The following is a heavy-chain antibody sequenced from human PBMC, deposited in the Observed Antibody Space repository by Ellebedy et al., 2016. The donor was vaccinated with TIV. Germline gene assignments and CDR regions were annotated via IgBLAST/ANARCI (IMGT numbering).Heavy chain of an antibody. D-gene: IGHD6-13*01. V-gene: IGHV1-69*13. J-gene: IGHJ4*02. CDR3: ASGEGIAAAGTWYDY. Sequence: SVKVSCKASGGTFSNSAITWVRQAPGQGLEWMGGNIPIFGTATYTQKFQGRVTITADESTSTAYMELSSLRSEETAVYYCASGEGIAAAGTWYDYWGQGTLVTVSS. CDR2: NIPIFGTA. CDR1: GGTFSNSA.